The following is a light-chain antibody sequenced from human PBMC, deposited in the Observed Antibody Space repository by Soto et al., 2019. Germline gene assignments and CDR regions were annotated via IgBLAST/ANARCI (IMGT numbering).Light chain of an antibody. Sequence: PRCCATRSGSVANDRKSAGRASQSISSWLAWYQQKPGKAPKLLIYDASSLERGDPSRFSGRGSRTEFSLTITSLQPEDFATYYCQQYNSYSWMFGQGTKVDIK. V-gene: IGKV1-5*01. CDR2: DAS. CDR3: QQYNSYSWM. J-gene: IGKJ1*01. CDR1: QSISSW.